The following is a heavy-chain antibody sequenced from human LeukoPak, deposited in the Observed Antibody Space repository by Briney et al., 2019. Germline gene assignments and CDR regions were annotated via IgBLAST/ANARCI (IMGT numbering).Heavy chain of an antibody. Sequence: SETLSLTCTVSGGSISSYYWSWIRQPPGKGLEWIGYIYYSGSTHYNPSLKSRVTISVDTSKNQFSLKLSSVTAADTAVYYCARDLRRDYGDYGFDYWGQGTLVTVSS. CDR2: IYYSGST. CDR1: GGSISSYY. D-gene: IGHD4-17*01. V-gene: IGHV4-59*01. J-gene: IGHJ4*02. CDR3: ARDLRRDYGDYGFDY.